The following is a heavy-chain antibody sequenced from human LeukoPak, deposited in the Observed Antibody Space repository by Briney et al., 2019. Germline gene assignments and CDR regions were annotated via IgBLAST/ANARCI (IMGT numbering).Heavy chain of an antibody. CDR3: ARGVDFDY. D-gene: IGHD3-16*01. CDR1: GFSFSSYW. J-gene: IGHJ4*02. Sequence: EGSLRLSCAGSGFSFSSYWMHWVRQTPDKGLVWVSRINSDGTHRTYADSVKGRFTISRDNANKTLYLQMDSLSAGDTGIYYCARGVDFDYWGQGTQVTVSS. CDR2: INSDGTHR. V-gene: IGHV3-74*01.